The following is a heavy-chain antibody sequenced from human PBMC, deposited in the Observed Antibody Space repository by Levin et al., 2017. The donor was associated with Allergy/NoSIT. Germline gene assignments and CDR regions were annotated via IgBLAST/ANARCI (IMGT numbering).Heavy chain of an antibody. CDR1: GFSLSNAW. J-gene: IGHJ4*02. Sequence: GGSLRLSCAASGFSLSNAWMNWVRQAPGKGLEWIGRITSKPDGAATDYAAPLKGRFTISRADSTNTLFLQMNSLKVEDTAVYYCATQFQWWGQGTLVTVSS. CDR2: ITSKPDGAAT. D-gene: IGHD6-19*01. CDR3: ATQFQW. V-gene: IGHV3-15*01.